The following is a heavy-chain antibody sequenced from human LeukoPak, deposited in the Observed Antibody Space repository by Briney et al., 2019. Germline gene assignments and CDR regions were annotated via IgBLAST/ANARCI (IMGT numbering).Heavy chain of an antibody. V-gene: IGHV3-30*04. Sequence: GRSLRLSCAASGFTFSSYAMRWVRQAPGKGLEWVAVISYGGSNKYYADSVKGRFTISRDNSKNTLYLQMNSLRAEDTAVYYCARDVVVVVAAIEGYFDYWGQGTLVTVSS. CDR2: ISYGGSNK. CDR1: GFTFSSYA. D-gene: IGHD2-15*01. J-gene: IGHJ4*02. CDR3: ARDVVVVVAAIEGYFDY.